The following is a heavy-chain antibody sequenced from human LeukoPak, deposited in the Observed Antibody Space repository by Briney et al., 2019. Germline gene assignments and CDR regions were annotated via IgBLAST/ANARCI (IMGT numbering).Heavy chain of an antibody. D-gene: IGHD6-13*01. CDR3: ARQDRSWGGGFDY. CDR2: IYPGDSDT. V-gene: IGHV5-51*01. Sequence: GESLKISCRGFGYSFTSYWIGWVRQMPGKGLGWMGIIYPGDSDTRYSPSFQVQVTISADKSISTAYLQWSSLKASDTAMYYCARQDRSWGGGFDYWGQGTLVTVSS. J-gene: IGHJ4*02. CDR1: GYSFTSYW.